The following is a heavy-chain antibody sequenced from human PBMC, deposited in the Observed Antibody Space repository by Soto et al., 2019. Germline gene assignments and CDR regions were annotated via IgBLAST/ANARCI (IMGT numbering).Heavy chain of an antibody. CDR1: GDSPSLYD. Sequence: SETLSLTCTVSGDSPSLYDWSWIRLSPGKGLEWIGYIYSTGSSNQYPSLRDRVAVSADASKNQFYLTLSSMTAADTAVYYCARGERKVNWRPYFDTWGQGIQVTVSS. J-gene: IGHJ5*02. V-gene: IGHV4-59*01. D-gene: IGHD1-26*01. CDR2: IYSTGSS. CDR3: ARGERKVNWRPYFDT.